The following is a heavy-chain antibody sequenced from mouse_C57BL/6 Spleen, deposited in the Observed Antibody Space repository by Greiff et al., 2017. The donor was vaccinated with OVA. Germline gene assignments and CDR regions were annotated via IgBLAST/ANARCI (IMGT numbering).Heavy chain of an antibody. J-gene: IGHJ4*01. CDR3: AREGSSAMDY. Sequence: VQLQGSGPELVKPGASVKISCKASGYAFSSSWMNWVKQRPGKGLEWIGRIYPGDGDTNYNGKFKGKATLTADKSSSTAYMQLSSLTSEDSAVYFCAREGSSAMDYWGQGTSVTVSS. V-gene: IGHV1-82*01. CDR1: GYAFSSSW. D-gene: IGHD1-1*01. CDR2: IYPGDGDT.